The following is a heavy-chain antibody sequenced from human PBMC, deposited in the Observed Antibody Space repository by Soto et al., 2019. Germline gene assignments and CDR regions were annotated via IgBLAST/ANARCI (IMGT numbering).Heavy chain of an antibody. V-gene: IGHV1-18*01. J-gene: IGHJ3*02. CDR3: ARYYDILTGYYAFDI. Sequence: ASVKVSCKASGYTFTSYGISWLRQAPGQGLEWMGWISAYNGNTNYAQKLQGRVTMTTDTSTSTAYMELRSLRSDDTAVYYCARYYDILTGYYAFDIWGQGTMVTVSS. CDR1: GYTFTSYG. D-gene: IGHD3-9*01. CDR2: ISAYNGNT.